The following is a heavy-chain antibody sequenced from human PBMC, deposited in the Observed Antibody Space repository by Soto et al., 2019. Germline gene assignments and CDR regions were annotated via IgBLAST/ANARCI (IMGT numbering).Heavy chain of an antibody. CDR1: GSTFSSYT. Sequence: QVQLVQSGAEVRKPGSSVEVSCMASGSTFSSYTVNWVRQAPGQGLEWIGRIIPVLVVTHYARRFQGRVTSTADRSRKTAYMELTSLTSEDTAVYYCARRRYCGVDCYNKFYYGMDVWGQGTTVTVSS. CDR3: ARRRYCGVDCYNKFYYGMDV. J-gene: IGHJ6*01. CDR2: IIPVLVVT. D-gene: IGHD2-21*02. V-gene: IGHV1-69*02.